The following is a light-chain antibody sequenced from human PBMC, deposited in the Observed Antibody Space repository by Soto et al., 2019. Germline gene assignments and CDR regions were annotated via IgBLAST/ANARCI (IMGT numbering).Light chain of an antibody. Sequence: QSALTQPRSVSGSPGQSVTISCTGTTSDVAVYRYVSWYQQHPGKAPKLMIYDATTRPSGIPDRFSGSKSGNTASLTISGLQADDEGDYYCFSYAGSYTFVFGTGTKLTVL. CDR3: FSYAGSYTFV. CDR2: DAT. V-gene: IGLV2-11*01. J-gene: IGLJ1*01. CDR1: TSDVAVYRY.